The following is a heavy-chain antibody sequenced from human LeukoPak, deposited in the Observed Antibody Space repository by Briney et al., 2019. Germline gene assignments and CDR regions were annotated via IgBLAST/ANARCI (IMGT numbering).Heavy chain of an antibody. J-gene: IGHJ4*02. CDR2: VYSGGNT. Sequence: PGGSLRLSCAASGFTVSSKYMNWVRQAPGKGLEWVSVVYSGGNTYYADSVKGRFTISRDSSKNILYLQMNSLRADDTAVYYCARSRGSSSSYREFDYWGQGTLVTVSS. CDR3: ARSRGSSSSYREFDY. CDR1: GFTVSSKY. D-gene: IGHD6-6*01. V-gene: IGHV3-53*01.